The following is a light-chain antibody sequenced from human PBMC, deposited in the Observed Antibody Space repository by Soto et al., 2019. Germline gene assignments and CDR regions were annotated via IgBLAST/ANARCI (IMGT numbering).Light chain of an antibody. Sequence: DIQMTQSPSSLSASVGDRVTVTCQASQDISNSLNWYQHKPGEAPRLLIYDASNLEAGVPSRFSGSGSGTHFTFTISSLQPEDIATYYYQQYDDLSALTFGGGTKVE. CDR3: QQYDDLSALT. CDR1: QDISNS. CDR2: DAS. V-gene: IGKV1-33*01. J-gene: IGKJ4*01.